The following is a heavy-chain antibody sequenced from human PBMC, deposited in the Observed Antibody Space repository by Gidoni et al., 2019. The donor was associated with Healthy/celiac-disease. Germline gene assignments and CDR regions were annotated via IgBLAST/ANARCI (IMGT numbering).Heavy chain of an antibody. CDR2: INHSGST. CDR3: ARQEITMVRGVIMSL. Sequence: QVQLQQWGAGLLKPSETLSLTCAVYGGSFSGYYWSWIRQPPGKGLEWIGEINHSGSTNYNPSLKSRVTISVDTSKNQFSLKLSSVTAADTAVYYCARQEITMVRGVIMSLWGQGTMVTVSS. J-gene: IGHJ3*01. D-gene: IGHD3-10*01. CDR1: GGSFSGYY. V-gene: IGHV4-34*01.